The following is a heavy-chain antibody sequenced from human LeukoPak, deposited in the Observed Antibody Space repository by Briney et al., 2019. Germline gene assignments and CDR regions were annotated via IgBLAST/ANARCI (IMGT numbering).Heavy chain of an antibody. D-gene: IGHD1-26*01. V-gene: IGHV1-69*13. Sequence: SVKVSCKASGGTFSSYAISWVRQAPGRGLEWMGGIIPIFGTANYAQKFQGRVTITADESTSTAYMELSSLRSEDTAVYYCARDGGGSYDPPDYWGQGTLVTVSS. CDR2: IIPIFGTA. J-gene: IGHJ4*02. CDR1: GGTFSSYA. CDR3: ARDGGGSYDPPDY.